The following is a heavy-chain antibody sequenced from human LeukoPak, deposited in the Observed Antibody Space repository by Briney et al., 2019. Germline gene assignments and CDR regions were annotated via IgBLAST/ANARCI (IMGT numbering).Heavy chain of an antibody. CDR3: ARTSRVVPAAGNNWFDP. D-gene: IGHD2-2*01. CDR1: GGTFSSYA. Sequence: SVKVSCKASGGTFSSYAISWVRQAPGQGLEWMGRIIPIFGIANYAQKLQGRVTITADKSTSTAYMELSSLRSEDTAVYYCARTSRVVPAAGNNWFDPWGQGTLVTVSS. CDR2: IIPIFGIA. V-gene: IGHV1-69*04. J-gene: IGHJ5*02.